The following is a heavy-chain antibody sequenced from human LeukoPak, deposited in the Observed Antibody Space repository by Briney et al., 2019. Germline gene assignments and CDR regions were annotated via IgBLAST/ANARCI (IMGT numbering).Heavy chain of an antibody. CDR2: INPSVGSK. Sequence: ASVKVSCKASGYTFTSYYIHWVRQAPGQRLEWMGIINPSVGSKNYEQKFQGRVTMTRDTSTSTVYIELSSLSSDDTAVYYCARGDGDYSYFFHHWAERTRVSVS. V-gene: IGHV1-46*01. CDR3: ARGDGDYSYFFHH. CDR1: GYTFTSYY. D-gene: IGHD4-17*01. J-gene: IGHJ4*02.